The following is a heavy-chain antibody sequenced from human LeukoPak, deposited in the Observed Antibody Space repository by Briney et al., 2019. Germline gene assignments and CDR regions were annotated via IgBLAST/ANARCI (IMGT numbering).Heavy chain of an antibody. Sequence: KAGGSLRLSCAASGFTFSSYSMNWVRQAPGKGLEWVSSISSSSSYIYYADSVKGRFTISRDNAKNSLYLQMNSLRAEDTAVYYCARDCTYGDYGGWFDPWGQGTLVTVSS. CDR3: ARDCTYGDYGGWFDP. J-gene: IGHJ5*02. D-gene: IGHD4-17*01. V-gene: IGHV3-21*01. CDR2: ISSSSSYI. CDR1: GFTFSSYS.